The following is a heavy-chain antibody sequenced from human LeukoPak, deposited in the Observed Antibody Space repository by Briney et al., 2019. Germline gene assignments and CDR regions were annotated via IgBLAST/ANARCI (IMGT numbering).Heavy chain of an antibody. J-gene: IGHJ4*02. CDR3: ARWANWNLDS. V-gene: IGHV4-59*01. D-gene: IGHD1-1*01. CDR2: IYYSGST. CDR1: GGSISPYY. Sequence: SETLSLTCTVSGGSISPYYWNWIRQSPGKGLEWIGYIYYSGSTNYNPSLKSGLTISVDTSKNQFSLKLNSVTAADTAVYYCARWANWNLDSWGQGTLVTVSS.